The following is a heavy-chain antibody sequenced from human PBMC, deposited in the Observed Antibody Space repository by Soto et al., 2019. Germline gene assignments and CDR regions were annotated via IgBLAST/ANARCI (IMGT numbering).Heavy chain of an antibody. D-gene: IGHD3-10*01. J-gene: IGHJ4*02. CDR2: ISYDGSNK. Sequence: ESGGGVVQPGRSLRLSCAAAGFTFSSYAMHWVRQAPGKGLEWVAVISYDGSNKYYADSVKGRFTISRDNSKNTLYLQMNSLRAEDTAVYYCARDPHAVAGGYFDYWGQGTLVTVSS. CDR1: GFTFSSYA. V-gene: IGHV3-30-3*01. CDR3: ARDPHAVAGGYFDY.